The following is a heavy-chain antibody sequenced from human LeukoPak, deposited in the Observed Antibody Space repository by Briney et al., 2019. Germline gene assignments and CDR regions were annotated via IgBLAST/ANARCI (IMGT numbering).Heavy chain of an antibody. CDR1: GYTFTGYY. CDR3: ARGTRQLIWFGELLPFDY. V-gene: IGHV1-2*02. D-gene: IGHD3-10*01. CDR2: INPNSGGT. Sequence: ASVKVSCKASGYTFTGYYMHWVRQAPGQGLEWMGWINPNSGGTNYAQKFQGRVTMTRDTPISTAYMELSRLRSDDTAVYYCARGTRQLIWFGELLPFDYWGQGTLVTVSS. J-gene: IGHJ4*02.